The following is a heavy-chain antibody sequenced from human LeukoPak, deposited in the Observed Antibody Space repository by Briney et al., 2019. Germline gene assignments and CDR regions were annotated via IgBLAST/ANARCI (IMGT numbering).Heavy chain of an antibody. D-gene: IGHD6-19*01. CDR1: GGSFSGYY. V-gene: IGHV4-34*01. CDR3: ARDGSGWPGWFDP. J-gene: IGHJ5*02. CDR2: INHSGST. Sequence: SETLSLTGAVYGGSFSGYYWSWIRQPPGKGLEWIGEINHSGSTNYNPSLKSRVTISVDTSKNQFSLKLTSVTAADTAVYYCARDGSGWPGWFDPWGQGTLVTVSS.